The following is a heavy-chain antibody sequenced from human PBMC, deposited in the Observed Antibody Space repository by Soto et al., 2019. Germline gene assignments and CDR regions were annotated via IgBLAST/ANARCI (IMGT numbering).Heavy chain of an antibody. CDR1: GFTFSSYW. CDR2: IKQDGSEK. Sequence: GGSLRLSCAASGFTFSSYWMSWVRQAPGKGLEWVANIKQDGSEKYYVDSVKGRFTISRDNAKNSLYLQMNSLRAEDTAVYYCARDGGPISGSYYFDYWGQGTLVTVSS. CDR3: ARDGGPISGSYYFDY. V-gene: IGHV3-7*01. D-gene: IGHD1-26*01. J-gene: IGHJ4*02.